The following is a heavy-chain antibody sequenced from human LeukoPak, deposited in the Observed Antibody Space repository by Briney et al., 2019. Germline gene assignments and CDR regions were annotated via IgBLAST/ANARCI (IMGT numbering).Heavy chain of an antibody. Sequence: GGSLRLSCAASGFTFDDYGMSWVRQAPGKGLAWVSGINWNGGRTGYADSMKGRFIISRDNAKNSLYLQVNSLRAEDTALYYCARNFGGGDSSGPYYWGQGTLVTVSS. CDR2: INWNGGRT. CDR1: GFTFDDYG. CDR3: ARNFGGGDSSGPYY. V-gene: IGHV3-20*04. D-gene: IGHD3-22*01. J-gene: IGHJ4*02.